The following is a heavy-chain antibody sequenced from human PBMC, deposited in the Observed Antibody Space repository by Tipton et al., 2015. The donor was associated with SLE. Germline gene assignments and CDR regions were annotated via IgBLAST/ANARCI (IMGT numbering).Heavy chain of an antibody. D-gene: IGHD3-9*01. CDR2: ISYGGRN. CDR3: VRDKRYFDSPVKY. Sequence: TLSLTCNVSGGSISSSNYYWGWIRQPPGKGLEWIGSISYGGRNYYNPSLKSRVTISEDTPKNQFSLKLTSVTAADTAVYYRVRDKRYFDSPVKYWGQGILVTVSS. CDR1: GGSISSSNYY. V-gene: IGHV4-39*07. J-gene: IGHJ4*02.